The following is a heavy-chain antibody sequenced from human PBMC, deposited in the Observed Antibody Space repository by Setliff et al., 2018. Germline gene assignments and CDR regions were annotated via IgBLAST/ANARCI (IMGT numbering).Heavy chain of an antibody. CDR2: IHGSDNPT. Sequence: PGGSLRLSCVASGFTFSNYYMTWIRQAPGKGLEWISYIHGSDNPTYYADSVKGRFTVSRGNAKNSLYLQMTSLRAEDTAIYYCARTTGYRLEGDFDYWGQGTLVTVSS. CDR3: ARTTGYRLEGDFDY. CDR1: GFTFSNYY. D-gene: IGHD3-16*01. J-gene: IGHJ4*02. V-gene: IGHV3-11*01.